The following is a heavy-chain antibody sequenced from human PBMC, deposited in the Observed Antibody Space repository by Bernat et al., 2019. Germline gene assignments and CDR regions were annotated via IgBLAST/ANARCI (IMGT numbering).Heavy chain of an antibody. CDR2: IYYSGST. V-gene: IGHV4-59*05. J-gene: IGHJ1*01. CDR3: ARRPIAPSSSH. CDR1: GFTFSDYY. D-gene: IGHD6-13*01. Sequence: QVQLVESGGGLVKPGGSLRLSCAASGFTFSDYYMSWIRQAPGKGLEWIGSIYYSGSTYYNPSLKSRVTISVDTSKNQFSLKLSSVTAADTAVYYCARRPIAPSSSHWGQGTLVTVSS.